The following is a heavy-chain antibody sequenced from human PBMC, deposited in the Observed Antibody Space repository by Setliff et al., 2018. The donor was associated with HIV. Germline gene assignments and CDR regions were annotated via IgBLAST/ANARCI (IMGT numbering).Heavy chain of an antibody. V-gene: IGHV4-61*09. CDR1: GGSINRGNYY. D-gene: IGHD3-16*01. CDR3: ARMLWRWGNYFDY. J-gene: IGHJ4*02. Sequence: SETLSLTCSVSGGSINRGNYYWTWIRQSAGKGLEWIGHIHITGNTDYNPSRKSRVTISLDTARNQFSLELTSVTATDTAVYYCARMLWRWGNYFDYWGQGTLVTVSS. CDR2: IHITGNT.